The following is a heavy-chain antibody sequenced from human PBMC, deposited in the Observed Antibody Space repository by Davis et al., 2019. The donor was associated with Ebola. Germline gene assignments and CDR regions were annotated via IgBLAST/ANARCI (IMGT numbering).Heavy chain of an antibody. D-gene: IGHD3-9*01. Sequence: ASVKVSCKPSGYTFISYDLYWVRHAAGQRLEWKGWMNPNSGNTGYAPKFQGRVTMTRDTSISTAYMEVRSLRSEDTAVHYCARDLSPIFSVQNFDPWGQGTLVTVSS. CDR3: ARDLSPIFSVQNFDP. CDR1: GYTFISYD. J-gene: IGHJ5*02. CDR2: MNPNSGNT. V-gene: IGHV1-8*02.